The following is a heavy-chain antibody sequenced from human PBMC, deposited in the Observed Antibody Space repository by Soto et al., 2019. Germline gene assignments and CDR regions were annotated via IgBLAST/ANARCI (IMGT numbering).Heavy chain of an antibody. D-gene: IGHD2-2*01. CDR2: ISSSSSTI. CDR3: ARDSTICSSTSRYLSPQDY. J-gene: IGHJ4*02. V-gene: IGHV3-48*01. Sequence: PGGSLRLSCAASGFTFSSYSMNWVRQAPGKGLEWVSYISSSSSTIYYADSVKGRFTISRDNAKNSLYLQMNSLRAEDTAVYYCARDSTICSSTSRYLSPQDYWGQGTLVTVSS. CDR1: GFTFSSYS.